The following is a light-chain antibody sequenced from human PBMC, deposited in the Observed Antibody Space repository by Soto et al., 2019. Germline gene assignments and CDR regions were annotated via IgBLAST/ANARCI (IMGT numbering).Light chain of an antibody. Sequence: DVQMTQSPSTVSASLGDRVTITCRASQNVDDSLAWYQQRPGKAPKLLIYDASILQSGVPSRFSGSGFGTEFTLTINGLHPDDFADYFCQHFHTKPITFGQGTRLDIK. CDR1: QNVDDS. J-gene: IGKJ5*01. V-gene: IGKV1-5*01. CDR3: QHFHTKPIT. CDR2: DAS.